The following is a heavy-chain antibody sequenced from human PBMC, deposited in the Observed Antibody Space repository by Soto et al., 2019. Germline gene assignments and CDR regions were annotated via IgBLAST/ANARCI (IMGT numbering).Heavy chain of an antibody. J-gene: IGHJ5*02. Sequence: SETLSLTXAVSGASIGSGGWWSWVRQPPGKGLEWIAEIFHDGNTNYSPSLKSRVTISVDKSQNQFSLNVYSVTAADTAVYYCARHEGWTGPDQWGQGTLVTVSS. CDR1: GASIGSGGW. CDR2: IFHDGNT. D-gene: IGHD2-8*02. V-gene: IGHV4-4*02. CDR3: ARHEGWTGPDQ.